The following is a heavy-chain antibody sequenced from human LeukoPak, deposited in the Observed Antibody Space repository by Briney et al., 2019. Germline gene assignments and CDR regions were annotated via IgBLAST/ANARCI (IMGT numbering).Heavy chain of an antibody. CDR2: MNPNSGGT. CDR1: GYTFTSYD. J-gene: IGHJ4*02. Sequence: GASVKVSCKASGYTFTSYDINWVRQATGQGLEWMGWMNPNSGGTNYAQKFQGRVTMTRDTSISTAYMELSRLRSDDTAVYYCARAYYDFWSGYYKTMFHYWGQGTLVTVSS. CDR3: ARAYYDFWSGYYKTMFHY. D-gene: IGHD3-3*01. V-gene: IGHV1-2*02.